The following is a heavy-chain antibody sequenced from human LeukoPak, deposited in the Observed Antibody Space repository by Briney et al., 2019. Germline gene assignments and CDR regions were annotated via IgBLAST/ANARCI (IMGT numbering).Heavy chain of an antibody. CDR1: GGSISSYY. CDR3: GAGDSYYFDY. CDR2: IYHSGST. Sequence: SETLSLTCTVSGGSISSYYWSWIRQPPGKGLEWIGEIYHSGSTNYNPSLKNRVTISIDKSKNQFSLKMNSVTAADTAIYFCGAGDSYYFDYWGQGTLVTVSS. D-gene: IGHD4-17*01. V-gene: IGHV4-59*12. J-gene: IGHJ4*02.